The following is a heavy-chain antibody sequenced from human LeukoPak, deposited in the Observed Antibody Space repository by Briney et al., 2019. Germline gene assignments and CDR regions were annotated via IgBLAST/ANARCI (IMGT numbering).Heavy chain of an antibody. Sequence: SETLSLTCAVSGGSITSANWWSWVRQSPGKGLQWIGEIYHTGNANYNPSLQSRVIISLDTSKNQFSLKLSSVTAADTAVYYCARGENSYGSDYWGQGTLVTVSS. CDR3: ARGENSYGSDY. V-gene: IGHV4-4*02. CDR2: IYHTGNA. CDR1: GGSITSANW. J-gene: IGHJ4*02. D-gene: IGHD5-18*01.